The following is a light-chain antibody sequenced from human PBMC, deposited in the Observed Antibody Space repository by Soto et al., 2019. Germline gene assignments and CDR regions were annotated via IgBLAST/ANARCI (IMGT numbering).Light chain of an antibody. V-gene: IGKV1-5*03. CDR1: QGIRNA. CDR2: KAS. J-gene: IGKJ1*01. Sequence: GDRVTITCRASQGIRNALGWYQQTPGKAPKLLIYKASTLKSGVPSRFSGSGSGTEFTLTISSLQPDDFATYYCQHYNSYSEAFGQGTKVDIK. CDR3: QHYNSYSEA.